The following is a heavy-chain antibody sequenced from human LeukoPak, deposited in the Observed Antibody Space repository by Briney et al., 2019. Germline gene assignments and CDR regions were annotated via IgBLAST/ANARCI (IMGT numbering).Heavy chain of an antibody. Sequence: GGSLRLSCAASGFTFSSYAMSWVRQAPGKGLEWVANIKQDGSEKYYVDSVKGRFTISRDNAKNSLYLQMNSLRAEDTAVYYCASGPIPFDPWGQGTLVTVSS. V-gene: IGHV3-7*01. J-gene: IGHJ5*02. CDR3: ASGPIPFDP. CDR2: IKQDGSEK. CDR1: GFTFSSYA.